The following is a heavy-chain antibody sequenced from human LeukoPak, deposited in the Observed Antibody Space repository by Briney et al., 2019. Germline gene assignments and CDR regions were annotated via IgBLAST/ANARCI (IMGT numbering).Heavy chain of an antibody. V-gene: IGHV1-69*06. D-gene: IGHD3-3*01. CDR3: ARDRGGYDFWSGYRFDP. CDR1: GGTFSSYA. Sequence: GASVKVSCKASGGTFSSYAISWVRQAPGQGLEWMGGIIPIFGTANYAQKFQGRVTITADKSTSTAYMELRSLRSDDTAVYYCARDRGGYDFWSGYRFDPWGQGTLVTVSS. J-gene: IGHJ5*02. CDR2: IIPIFGTA.